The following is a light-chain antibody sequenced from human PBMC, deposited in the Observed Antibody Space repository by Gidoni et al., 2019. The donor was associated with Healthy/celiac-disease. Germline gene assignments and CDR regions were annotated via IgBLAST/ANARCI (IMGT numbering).Light chain of an antibody. CDR1: QSISSY. V-gene: IGKV1-39*01. CDR2: AAS. Sequence: DIQMTQFQSSLSASVGDRVTITCRVSQSISSYLNWYQQKPGKAPKLLIYAASSLQSGVPSRFRVSGSGTDFTLTISSLQPEDFATYYCEQSYSTPLTFGPGTRVEIK. CDR3: EQSYSTPLT. J-gene: IGKJ5*01.